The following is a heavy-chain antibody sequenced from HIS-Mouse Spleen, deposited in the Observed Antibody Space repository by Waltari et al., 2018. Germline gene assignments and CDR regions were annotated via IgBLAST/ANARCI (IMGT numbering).Heavy chain of an antibody. V-gene: IGHV4-39*07. CDR1: GGSISSSSYY. Sequence: QLQLQESGPGLVKPSETLSLTCTVSGGSISSSSYYWGWIRQPPGKGLEWIGSIYYRGRTYYNPPLKSRVTISVDTSKNQFSLKLSSVTAADTAVYYCARDGIIAARPYDAFDIWGQGTMVTVSS. CDR2: IYYRGRT. CDR3: ARDGIIAARPYDAFDI. D-gene: IGHD6-6*01. J-gene: IGHJ3*02.